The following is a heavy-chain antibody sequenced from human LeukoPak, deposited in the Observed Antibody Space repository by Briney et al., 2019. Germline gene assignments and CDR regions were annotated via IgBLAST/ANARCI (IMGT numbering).Heavy chain of an antibody. D-gene: IGHD1-26*01. CDR1: GFTVSGNY. Sequence: PGGSLRLSCAASGFTVSGNYMSWVRQAPGKGLEWVPVIYSGGSTYYAASVKERFTISRDTTKNTLYLQMNGLGAEDTAVYNCARDVSGRGDFDYWGQGTLVTVSS. J-gene: IGHJ4*02. V-gene: IGHV3-53*01. CDR3: ARDVSGRGDFDY. CDR2: IYSGGST.